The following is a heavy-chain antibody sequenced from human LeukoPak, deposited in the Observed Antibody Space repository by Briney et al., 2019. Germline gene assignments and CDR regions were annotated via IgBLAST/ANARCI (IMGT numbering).Heavy chain of an antibody. CDR1: GDSISSGSYY. D-gene: IGHD3-22*01. CDR2: IYSSGST. V-gene: IGHV4-61*02. CDR3: VSPGYYYDSSGRAVAFDI. Sequence: SETLSLTCTVSGDSISSGSYYWSWIRQPAGKGLEWIGRIYSSGSTNYNPSLKSRVTISVDTSKNQFSLKLSSVTAADTAVYYCVSPGYYYDSSGRAVAFDIWGQGTMVTVSS. J-gene: IGHJ3*02.